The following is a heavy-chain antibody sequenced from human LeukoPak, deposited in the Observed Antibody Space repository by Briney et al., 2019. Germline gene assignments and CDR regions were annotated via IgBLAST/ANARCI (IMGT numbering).Heavy chain of an antibody. CDR2: IYYSGST. V-gene: IGHV4-31*03. CDR3: ARESSSGYYYALDY. D-gene: IGHD3-22*01. J-gene: IGHJ4*02. Sequence: PSEALSLTCTVSGVSIGSGGYYWSWIRQHPGKGLEWIGYIYYSGSTYYNPSLKSRVTISVDTSKNQFSLKLSSVTAADTAMYYCARESSSGYYYALDYWGQGTLVTVSS. CDR1: GVSIGSGGYY.